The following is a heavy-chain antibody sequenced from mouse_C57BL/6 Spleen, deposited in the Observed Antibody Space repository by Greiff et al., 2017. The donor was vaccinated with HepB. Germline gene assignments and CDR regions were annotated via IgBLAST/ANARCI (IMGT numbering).Heavy chain of an antibody. CDR2: IYPGDGDT. CDR1: GYAFSSSW. D-gene: IGHD2-3*01. Sequence: QVQLKQSGPELVKPGASVKISCKASGYAFSSSWMNWVKQRPGKGLEWIGRIYPGDGDTNYNGKFKGKATLTADKSSSTAYMQLSSLTSEDSAVYFCAFYDGYPYAMDYWGQGTSVTVSS. J-gene: IGHJ4*01. CDR3: AFYDGYPYAMDY. V-gene: IGHV1-82*01.